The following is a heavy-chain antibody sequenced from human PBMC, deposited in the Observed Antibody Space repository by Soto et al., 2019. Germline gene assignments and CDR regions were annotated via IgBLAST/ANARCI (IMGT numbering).Heavy chain of an antibody. Sequence: QVQLVQSGAEVKKPGASVKVSCKASGYTFTAYYMYWVRQAPGQGLEWMGWINPNTGDTNYAQKFQGRVTVTRDTSISTAYMELSRLRSDDTAVYYCARDTPFDYWGQGTLVTVSS. CDR2: INPNTGDT. J-gene: IGHJ4*02. CDR3: ARDTPFDY. CDR1: GYTFTAYY. V-gene: IGHV1-2*02.